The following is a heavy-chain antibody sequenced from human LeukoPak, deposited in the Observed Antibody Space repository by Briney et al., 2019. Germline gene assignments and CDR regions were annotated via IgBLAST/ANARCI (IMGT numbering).Heavy chain of an antibody. CDR3: ARGASTMIGQGAFDI. Sequence: GGSLRLSCAASGFTFSSYDMHRVRQATGKGLEWVSAIGTAGDTYYPGSVKGRFTISRENAKNSLNLQMNSLRAGDTAVYYCARGASTMIGQGAFDIWGQGTLVTVSS. D-gene: IGHD3-22*01. CDR2: IGTAGDT. V-gene: IGHV3-13*04. J-gene: IGHJ3*02. CDR1: GFTFSSYD.